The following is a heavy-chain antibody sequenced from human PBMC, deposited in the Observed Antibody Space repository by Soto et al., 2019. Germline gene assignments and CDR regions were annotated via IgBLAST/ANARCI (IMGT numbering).Heavy chain of an antibody. CDR3: ASDIGGGGDNLFDP. Sequence: QVQLVQSGAEVKKPGASVEVSCKASGLPFTNYDINWVRQATGQGLEWMGWMNPNSGDRGYAQKFQGRLTMTRNTSISTAYMELSSLRSEDTAVYYCASDIGGGGDNLFDPWGQGTLVTVSS. CDR1: GLPFTNYD. CDR2: MNPNSGDR. D-gene: IGHD5-12*01. J-gene: IGHJ5*02. V-gene: IGHV1-8*01.